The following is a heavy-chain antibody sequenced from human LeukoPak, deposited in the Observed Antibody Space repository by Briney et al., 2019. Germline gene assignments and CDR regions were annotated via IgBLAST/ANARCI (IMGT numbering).Heavy chain of an antibody. J-gene: IGHJ4*02. CDR2: FFQSGSA. Sequence: SETLSLTCTVSGGSISNYFWNWIRQPPGKGLEGIGYFFQSGSAKYNPSLKSRVTLSADTSKNQVSPKLNSVTAADTAVYFCARAGGYSGYGSFDYWGQGILVPVSS. CDR3: ARAGGYSGYGSFDY. CDR1: GGSISNYF. D-gene: IGHD5-12*01. V-gene: IGHV4-59*08.